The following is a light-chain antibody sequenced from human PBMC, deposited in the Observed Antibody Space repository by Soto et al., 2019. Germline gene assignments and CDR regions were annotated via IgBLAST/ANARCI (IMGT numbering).Light chain of an antibody. CDR1: QSVRSNY. CDR2: NSS. J-gene: IGKJ1*01. V-gene: IGKV3-20*01. CDR3: QRYRDLPQT. Sequence: EILLTQSPGTLSLSPGERDTLSCRASQSVRSNYLAWYQQKPGQAPRLLIYNSSTRATGIPDRFSGSGSGTDFTLTISRLEPEDFALYYCQRYRDLPQTFGQGTKVDI.